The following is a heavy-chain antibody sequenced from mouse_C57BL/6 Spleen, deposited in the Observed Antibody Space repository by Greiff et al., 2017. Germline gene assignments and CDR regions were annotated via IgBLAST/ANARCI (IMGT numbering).Heavy chain of an antibody. CDR3: ASSPTGNYAMDY. CDR2: IDPSDSYT. Sequence: VQLQQPGAELVMPGASVKLSCKASGYTFTSYWMHWVKQRPGQGLEWIGEIDPSDSYTNYNQKFKGKSTLTVDKSSSTAYMQLSSLTSEDSAVYYCASSPTGNYAMDYWGKGTSVTVSS. V-gene: IGHV1-69*01. CDR1: GYTFTSYW. J-gene: IGHJ4*01. D-gene: IGHD4-1*02.